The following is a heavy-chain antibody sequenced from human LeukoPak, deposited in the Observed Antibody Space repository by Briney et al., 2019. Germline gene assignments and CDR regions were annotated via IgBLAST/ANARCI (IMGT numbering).Heavy chain of an antibody. D-gene: IGHD3-10*01. CDR1: GGSFSGYY. Sequence: SETLSLTCGVYGGSFSGYYWSWIRQPPGKGLEWIGEINHSGSTNYNPSLKSRVTISVDTSKNQFSLKLSSVTAADTAVYYCARGRVRVRARAQDFQHWGQGTLVTVSS. CDR2: INHSGST. CDR3: ARGRVRVRARAQDFQH. J-gene: IGHJ1*01. V-gene: IGHV4-34*01.